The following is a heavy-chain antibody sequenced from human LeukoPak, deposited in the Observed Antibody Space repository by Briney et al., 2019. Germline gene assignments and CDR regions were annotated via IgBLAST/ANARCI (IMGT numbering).Heavy chain of an antibody. CDR2: ISSSSSYI. Sequence: GGSLRLSCAASGFTFSSYSMNWVRQAPGKGLEWVSSISSSSSYIYYADSVKGRFTISRDNAKNSLYLQMNSVRAEDTAVYYCASKICSGGSCYLDYWGQGTLVTVSS. D-gene: IGHD2-15*01. CDR1: GFTFSSYS. V-gene: IGHV3-21*01. CDR3: ASKICSGGSCYLDY. J-gene: IGHJ4*02.